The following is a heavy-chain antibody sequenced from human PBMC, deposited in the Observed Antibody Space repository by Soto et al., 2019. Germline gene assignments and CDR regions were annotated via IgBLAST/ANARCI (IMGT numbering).Heavy chain of an antibody. CDR2: IYYSGST. CDR3: ARLRARFYDFWSGYYPFDYYYGMDV. Sequence: XETLSLTCTVSGGSISSGSYYWGWIRQPPGKGLEWIGSIYYSGSTYYNPSLKSRVTISVDTSKNQFSLKLSSVTAADTAVYYCARLRARFYDFWSGYYPFDYYYGMDVWGQGTTVTVSS. D-gene: IGHD3-3*01. J-gene: IGHJ6*02. CDR1: GGSISSGSYY. V-gene: IGHV4-39*01.